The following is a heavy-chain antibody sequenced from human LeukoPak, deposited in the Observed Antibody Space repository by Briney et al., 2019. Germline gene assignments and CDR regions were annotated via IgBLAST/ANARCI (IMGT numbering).Heavy chain of an antibody. CDR2: INPSGGST. V-gene: IGHV1-46*01. D-gene: IGHD3-10*01. CDR1: GYTFISYY. Sequence: ASVKVSCKASGYTFISYYMHWVRQAPGQGLEWMGIINPSGGSTSYAQKFQGRVTMTRDTSTSTVYMELSSLRSEDTAVYYCARDRPITMVRGASYYFDYWGQGTLVTVSS. CDR3: ARDRPITMVRGASYYFDY. J-gene: IGHJ4*02.